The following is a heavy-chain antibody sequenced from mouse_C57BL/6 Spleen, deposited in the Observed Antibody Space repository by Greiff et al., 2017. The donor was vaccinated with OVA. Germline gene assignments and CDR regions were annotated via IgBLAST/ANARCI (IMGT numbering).Heavy chain of an antibody. J-gene: IGHJ4*01. V-gene: IGHV1-69*01. Sequence: QVQLQQPGAELVMPGASVKLSCKASGYTFTSYWMHWVKQRPGQGLEWIGEIDPSDSYTNYNQKFKGKSTLTVDKSSSTAYMQLSSLTSEDSAVYDCARRYYDSSHYYAMDYWGQGTSVTVSS. CDR2: IDPSDSYT. CDR1: GYTFTSYW. D-gene: IGHD1-1*01. CDR3: ARRYYDSSHYYAMDY.